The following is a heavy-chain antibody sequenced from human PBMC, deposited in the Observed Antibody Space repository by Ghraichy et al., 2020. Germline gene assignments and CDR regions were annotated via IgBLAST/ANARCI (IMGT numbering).Heavy chain of an antibody. V-gene: IGHV3-74*01. CDR3: GSVFEY. Sequence: GGSLRLSCGASGFTFKNYWMHLVRQAPGKGLMWVSRIDTYGTGTSYADSVKGRFTISRDNAKNTVYLEMNNLRAEDTAVYYCGSVFEYWGLGTLVTVSS. CDR1: GFTFKNYW. J-gene: IGHJ4*02. CDR2: IDTYGTGT.